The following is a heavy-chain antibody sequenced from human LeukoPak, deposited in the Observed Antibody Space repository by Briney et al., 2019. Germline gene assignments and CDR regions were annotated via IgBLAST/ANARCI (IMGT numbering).Heavy chain of an antibody. Sequence: PGGSLRLSCAASGFPFSSYAMSWVRQAPGKGLEWVSTISNSDDSTYYADSVKGRFSISRDTSKNTLYLQMNSLRVEDTAVYYCASRTYTYDSSGYYRRNYYFDYWGQGTLVTVSS. J-gene: IGHJ4*02. CDR3: ASRTYTYDSSGYYRRNYYFDY. D-gene: IGHD3-22*01. CDR2: ISNSDDST. CDR1: GFPFSSYA. V-gene: IGHV3-23*01.